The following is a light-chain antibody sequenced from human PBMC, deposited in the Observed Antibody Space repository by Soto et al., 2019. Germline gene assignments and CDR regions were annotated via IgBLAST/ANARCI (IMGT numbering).Light chain of an antibody. J-gene: IGKJ5*01. CDR2: GAS. V-gene: IGKV3-20*01. CDR1: QSVGINY. CDR3: QQYATSPIT. Sequence: EIVLTQSPATLSLSPGERATLSCRASQSVGINYLAWFQQKSGQAPRLVIYGASSRAAGIPDRLSGSGSGTDFTLTISRLEPEDFAVYYCQQYATSPITFGQGTRLETK.